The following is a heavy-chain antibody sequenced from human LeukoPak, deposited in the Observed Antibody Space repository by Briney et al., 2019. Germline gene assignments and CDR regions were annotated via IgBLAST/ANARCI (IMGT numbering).Heavy chain of an antibody. CDR1: GYTFTSYG. D-gene: IGHD2-15*01. CDR2: ISAYNRNT. Sequence: ASVKVSCKASGYTFTSYGIGWVLQAPGQGLEWMGWISAYNRNTNYAQKLQGRVTMTTDTSTSTAYMELRSLRSDDTAVYYCARVIFPDCSGGSCYQYFDYWGQGTLVTVSS. J-gene: IGHJ4*02. V-gene: IGHV1-18*01. CDR3: ARVIFPDCSGGSCYQYFDY.